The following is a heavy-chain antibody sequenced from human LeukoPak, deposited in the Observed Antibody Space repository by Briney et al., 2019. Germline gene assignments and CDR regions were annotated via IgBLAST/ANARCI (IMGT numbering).Heavy chain of an antibody. CDR3: ARDGGSSFYYGMDV. CDR1: GFTFSSYW. CDR2: IKQDGSEK. D-gene: IGHD6-13*01. V-gene: IGHV3-7*01. J-gene: IGHJ6*02. Sequence: PGGSLRLSCAASGFTFSSYWMGWVRQAPGKGLEWVANIKQDGSEKYYVDSVKGRFTISRGNAKNSLYLQMNSLRAEDTAVYYCARDGGSSFYYGMDVWGQGTTVTVSS.